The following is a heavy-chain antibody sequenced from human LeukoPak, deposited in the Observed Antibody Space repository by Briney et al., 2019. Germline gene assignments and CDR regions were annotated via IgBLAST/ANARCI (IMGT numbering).Heavy chain of an antibody. CDR3: ARGQYSSSSHWFDP. V-gene: IGHV4-30-4*01. J-gene: IGHJ5*02. Sequence: SETLSLTCTVSGGSISSGDYSWSWIRQPPEKGLEWIGYIYYSGTTYYNPSLKSRLTISVDTSKNQFSLKLSSVTAADTAVYYCARGQYSSSSHWFDPWGQGTLVTVSS. CDR2: IYYSGTT. CDR1: GGSISSGDYS. D-gene: IGHD6-6*01.